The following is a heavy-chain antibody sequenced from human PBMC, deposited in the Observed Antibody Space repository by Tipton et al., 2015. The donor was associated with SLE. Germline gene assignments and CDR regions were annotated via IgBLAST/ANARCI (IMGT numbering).Heavy chain of an antibody. J-gene: IGHJ4*02. CDR3: ARDPGWAAMGYFDY. V-gene: IGHV3-48*01. CDR1: GFTFSSYS. CDR2: ISSSSSTI. Sequence: SLRLSCAASGFTFSSYSMNWVRQAPGKGLEWVSYISSSSSTIYYADSAKGRFTISRDNAKNSLYLQMNSLRAEDTAVYYCARDPGWAAMGYFDYWGQGTLVTVSS. D-gene: IGHD5-18*01.